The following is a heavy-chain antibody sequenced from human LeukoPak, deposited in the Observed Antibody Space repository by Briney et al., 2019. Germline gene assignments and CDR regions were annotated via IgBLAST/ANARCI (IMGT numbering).Heavy chain of an antibody. CDR2: IYYSGST. J-gene: IGHJ3*02. CDR3: ARQEYYYDSSCYTLDAFDI. D-gene: IGHD3-22*01. CDR1: GGSISSGGYY. V-gene: IGHV4-31*03. Sequence: SETLSLTCTVSGGSISSGGYYWSWIRQHPGKGLEWIGYIYYSGSTYYNPSLKSRVTISVDTSKNQFSLKLSSVTAADTAVYYCARQEYYYDSSCYTLDAFDIWGQGTMVTVSS.